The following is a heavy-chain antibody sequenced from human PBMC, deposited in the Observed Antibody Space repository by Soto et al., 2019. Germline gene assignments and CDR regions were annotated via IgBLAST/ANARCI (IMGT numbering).Heavy chain of an antibody. Sequence: EVQLVESGGGLVQPGGSLRLSCAASGLTVSDNFMSWVRQAPGKGLEWVSIIYSGGTTYYADSVKGRFTISRDNSKNTLYLQMDSLRAENTAVYCCARDYCSSSGCYFYYGLDVWGQGTTVTVSS. CDR1: GLTVSDNF. J-gene: IGHJ6*02. CDR3: ARDYCSSSGCYFYYGLDV. V-gene: IGHV3-66*01. D-gene: IGHD2-2*01. CDR2: IYSGGTT.